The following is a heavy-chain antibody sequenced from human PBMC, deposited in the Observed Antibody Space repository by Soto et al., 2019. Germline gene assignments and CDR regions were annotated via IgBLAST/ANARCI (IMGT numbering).Heavy chain of an antibody. J-gene: IGHJ6*02. CDR1: GFTCNIYA. V-gene: IGHV3-30-3*01. D-gene: IGHD4-17*01. CDR3: AREDDYGYRYINYGLDV. CDR2: ISFDGTKK. Sequence: GSLRLSCAASGFTCNIYALHWVRQAPGKGLEWVAVISFDGTKKYYSDSVKGRFTISRDNLKNTLYLQMNNLRVEDAALYFCAREDDYGYRYINYGLDVWGQGTTVTVSS.